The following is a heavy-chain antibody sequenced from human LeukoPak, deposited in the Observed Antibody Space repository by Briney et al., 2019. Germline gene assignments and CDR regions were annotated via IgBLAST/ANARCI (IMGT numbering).Heavy chain of an antibody. CDR3: ATVGVIAAAGTYDN. V-gene: IGHV3-11*01. Sequence: GGSLRLSCAASGFTFSDYYMTWIRQAPGNGPEWVSYISGSGDTISYADSVKGRFTISRDNAKNSLYLQMNSLRAEDTAVFYCATVGVIAAAGTYDNWGQGTLVTVSS. CDR2: ISGSGDTI. J-gene: IGHJ4*02. D-gene: IGHD6-13*01. CDR1: GFTFSDYY.